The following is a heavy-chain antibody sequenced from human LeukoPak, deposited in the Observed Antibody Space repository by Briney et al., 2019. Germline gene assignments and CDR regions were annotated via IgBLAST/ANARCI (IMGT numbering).Heavy chain of an antibody. CDR2: IKQDGSEK. Sequence: GGSLRLSCAASGFTFSSYWMSWVRQAPGKGLEWVANIKQDGSEKYYVDFVKGRFTISRDNAKNSLYLQMNSLRAEDTAVYYCARDLYSSSWSVYYYYYMDVWGKGTTVTVSS. D-gene: IGHD6-6*01. J-gene: IGHJ6*03. CDR3: ARDLYSSSWSVYYYYYMDV. CDR1: GFTFSSYW. V-gene: IGHV3-7*01.